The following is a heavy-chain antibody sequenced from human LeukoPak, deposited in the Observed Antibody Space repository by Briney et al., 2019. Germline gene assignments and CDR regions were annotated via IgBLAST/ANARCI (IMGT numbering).Heavy chain of an antibody. CDR1: GGSISSYY. CDR2: IYTSGRT. D-gene: IGHD6-6*01. CDR3: ARDPQLDPFDY. Sequence: WETLSLTCTVSGGSISSYYWSWIRQPAGKGLEWIGRIYTSGRTNYNPSLESRVTMSVDTSKKQFSLKLSSVTAADTAVYYCARDPQLDPFDYWGQGTLVTVSS. V-gene: IGHV4-4*07. J-gene: IGHJ4*02.